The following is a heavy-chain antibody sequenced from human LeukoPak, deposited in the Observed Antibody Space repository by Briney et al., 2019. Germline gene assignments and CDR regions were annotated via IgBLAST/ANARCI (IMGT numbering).Heavy chain of an antibody. CDR3: AKVACGSECPYCIDY. CDR2: ISGSGGNT. J-gene: IGHJ4*02. D-gene: IGHD2-21*01. Sequence: GGSLRLSCAASGFTFSNYAMSWVRQAPGKGLQWVSGISGSGGNTYYTDSVKGRFTISRDNSKNKMYLQMDSLRAEDTAVYYCAKVACGSECPYCIDYWGQGTLVTVSS. V-gene: IGHV3-23*01. CDR1: GFTFSNYA.